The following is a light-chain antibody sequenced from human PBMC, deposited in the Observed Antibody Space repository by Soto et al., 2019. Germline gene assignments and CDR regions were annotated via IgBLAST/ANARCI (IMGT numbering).Light chain of an antibody. V-gene: IGKV3-20*01. CDR1: QCLSSY. CDR3: RQYGSSPSYT. Sequence: EIVLTQSPGTLSLSPGERATLSCRASQCLSSYLAWYQQKPGQAPRLLIYGASSRATGIPDRFSGSGSGTDFTLTISSLEPEDFAVYYCRQYGSSPSYTFGQGTKLEIK. J-gene: IGKJ2*01. CDR2: GAS.